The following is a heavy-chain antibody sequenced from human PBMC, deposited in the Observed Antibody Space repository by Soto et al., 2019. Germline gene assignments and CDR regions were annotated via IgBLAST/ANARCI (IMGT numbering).Heavy chain of an antibody. Sequence: GGSLRLSCAASGFSFTTYVMHWVRQAPGKGLEWVAVISHDGSYKYYGDAVKGRFTISRDTSKNAVYLEMNSLRPEDTAVYYCAKGLLAIVGTTLPRDAFNIWGQGTMVSVSS. CDR2: ISHDGSYK. CDR3: AKGLLAIVGTTLPRDAFNI. V-gene: IGHV3-30*18. CDR1: GFSFTTYV. D-gene: IGHD1-26*01. J-gene: IGHJ3*02.